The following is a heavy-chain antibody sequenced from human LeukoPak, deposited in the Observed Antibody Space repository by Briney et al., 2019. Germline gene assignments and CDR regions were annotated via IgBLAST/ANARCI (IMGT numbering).Heavy chain of an antibody. J-gene: IGHJ3*02. D-gene: IGHD3-10*01. V-gene: IGHV3-48*03. Sequence: PGGSLRLSCAASGFTFSSYEMNWVRQAPGKGLEWGSYISSSGSTIYYADSVKGRFTISKGNAKNSLYLQMNSLRAEDTAVYYCARVTEGITMVRGVIGAFDIWGQGTMVTVSS. CDR1: GFTFSSYE. CDR3: ARVTEGITMVRGVIGAFDI. CDR2: ISSSGSTI.